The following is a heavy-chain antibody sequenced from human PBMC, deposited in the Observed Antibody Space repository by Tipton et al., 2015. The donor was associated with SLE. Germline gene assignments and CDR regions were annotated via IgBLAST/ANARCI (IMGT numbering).Heavy chain of an antibody. CDR1: GGSFSGYY. V-gene: IGHV4-34*01. CDR3: ARHRAMATVTDYFDN. J-gene: IGHJ4*02. D-gene: IGHD5-24*01. CDR2: ITHSGST. Sequence: TLSLTCAVYGGSFSGYYCSWIRQPPGKGLEWIAEITHSGSTNYNPSLQSRVTISVDTSKNQFSLRLSSVTAADTAVYYCARHRAMATVTDYFDNWGQGTLVTVSS.